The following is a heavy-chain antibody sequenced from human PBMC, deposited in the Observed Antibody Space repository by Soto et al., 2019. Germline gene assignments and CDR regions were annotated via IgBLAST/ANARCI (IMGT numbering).Heavy chain of an antibody. Sequence: GGSLRLSCAASGFTFSSYGMHWVRQAPGKGLEWVAVIWYDGSNKYYADSVKGRFTISRDNSKNTLYLQMNSLRAEDTAVYYCARDPQPDYYGSGSYSGRFDPWGQGTLVTVSS. CDR3: ARDPQPDYYGSGSYSGRFDP. J-gene: IGHJ5*02. CDR1: GFTFSSYG. V-gene: IGHV3-33*01. CDR2: IWYDGSNK. D-gene: IGHD3-10*01.